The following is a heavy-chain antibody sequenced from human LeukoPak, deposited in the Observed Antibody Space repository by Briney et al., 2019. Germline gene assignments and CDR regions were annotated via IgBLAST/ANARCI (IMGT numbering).Heavy chain of an antibody. CDR3: ARHNPPPSGFCSGTSCFMSGSPYFYTHV. CDR1: GGSISGYF. V-gene: IGHV4-59*08. D-gene: IGHD2-2*01. J-gene: IGHJ6*03. CDR2: IYDNGTT. Sequence: SETLSLTCTVSGGSISGYFWSWIRQPPGKGPEWIGYIYDNGTTNYSPSLNSRVTISVDTSKNQVSLKLSSVTAADTAVYYCARHNPPPSGFCSGTSCFMSGSPYFYTHVWGKGTSVPV.